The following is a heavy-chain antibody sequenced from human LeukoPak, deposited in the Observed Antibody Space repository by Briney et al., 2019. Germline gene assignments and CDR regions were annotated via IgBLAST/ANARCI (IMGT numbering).Heavy chain of an antibody. Sequence: KPSETLSLTCAVYGGSFSGYYWSWIRQPPGKGLEWIGEINHSGSTNYNPSLKSRVTISVDTSKNQFSLKLSSVTAADTAVYYCARHYHMVRGVQNWFDPWGRGTLVTVSS. CDR2: INHSGST. D-gene: IGHD3-10*01. CDR3: ARHYHMVRGVQNWFDP. V-gene: IGHV4-34*01. J-gene: IGHJ5*02. CDR1: GGSFSGYY.